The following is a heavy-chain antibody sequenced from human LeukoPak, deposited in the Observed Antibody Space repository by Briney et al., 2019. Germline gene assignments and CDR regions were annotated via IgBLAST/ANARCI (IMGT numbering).Heavy chain of an antibody. D-gene: IGHD3-10*01. CDR1: GGSFSGYY. CDR2: INHSGST. J-gene: IGHJ4*02. CDR3: ARDIGLGSYYVPLSYDF. V-gene: IGHV4-34*01. Sequence: SSETLSLTCAVYGGSFSGYYWSWIRQPPGKGLEWLGEINHSGSTKYNPSLKSRVTISVDTSKNQFSLKLSSVTAADTAVYYCARDIGLGSYYVPLSYDFWGQGILVTVSS.